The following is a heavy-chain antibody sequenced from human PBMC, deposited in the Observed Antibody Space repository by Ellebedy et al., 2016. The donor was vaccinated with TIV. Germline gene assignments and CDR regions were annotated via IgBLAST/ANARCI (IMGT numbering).Heavy chain of an antibody. CDR3: ARCSVPYYYYGMDV. CDR1: GGSISSYY. Sequence: SETLSLTCTVSGGSISSYYWSWIRQPPGKGLEWIGYIYYSGSTNYNPSLKSRVTISVDTSKNQFSLKLSSVTAADTAVYYCARCSVPYYYYGMDVWGQGTTVTVSS. D-gene: IGHD3-10*02. V-gene: IGHV4-59*08. CDR2: IYYSGST. J-gene: IGHJ6*02.